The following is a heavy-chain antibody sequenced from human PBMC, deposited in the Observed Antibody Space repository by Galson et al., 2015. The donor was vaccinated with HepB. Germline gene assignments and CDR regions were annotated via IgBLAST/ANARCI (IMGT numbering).Heavy chain of an antibody. D-gene: IGHD6-13*01. Sequence: SLRLSCAASEFTFGSYSMNWVRQAPGKGLEWVSYIRSSSSTIYYADSVKGRFTISGDNVKNSLYLQMNSLRAEDTAVYYCARVREAAAGYGMDVWGQGTTVTVSS. J-gene: IGHJ6*02. CDR1: EFTFGSYS. V-gene: IGHV3-48*04. CDR2: IRSSSSTI. CDR3: ARVREAAAGYGMDV.